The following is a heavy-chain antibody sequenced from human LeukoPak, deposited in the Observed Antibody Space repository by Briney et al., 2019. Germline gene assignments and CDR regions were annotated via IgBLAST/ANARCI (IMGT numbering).Heavy chain of an antibody. CDR3: AKYYYDSSGYYITPPARAPDY. CDR2: IKQDGSEK. Sequence: GGSLRLSCAASGFTFSSYWMSWVRQAPGKGLEWVANIKQDGSEKYYVDSVKGRFTISRDNSKNTLYLQMNSLRAEDTAVYYCAKYYYDSSGYYITPPARAPDYWGQGTLVTVSS. J-gene: IGHJ4*02. D-gene: IGHD3-22*01. V-gene: IGHV3-7*03. CDR1: GFTFSSYW.